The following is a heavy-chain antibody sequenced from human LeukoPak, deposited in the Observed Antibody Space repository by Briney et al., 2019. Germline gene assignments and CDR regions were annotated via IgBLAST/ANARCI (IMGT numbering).Heavy chain of an antibody. CDR3: AGSYNTYYAQDY. D-gene: IGHD1-14*01. V-gene: IGHV1-69*06. CDR2: IIPISGTP. Sequence: RASVKVSCKASGYTFTGYYMHWVRQAPGQGPEWIGGIIPISGTPKYAQKLQGRVTISADMSTGTVYMELSSLSSEDTAVYYCAGSYNTYYAQDYWGQGALVTVSS. CDR1: GYTFTGYY. J-gene: IGHJ4*02.